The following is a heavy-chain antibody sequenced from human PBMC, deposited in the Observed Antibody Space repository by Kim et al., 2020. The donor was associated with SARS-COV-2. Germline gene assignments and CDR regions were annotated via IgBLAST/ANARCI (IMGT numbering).Heavy chain of an antibody. CDR2: ISYDGSNK. Sequence: GGSLRLSCAASGFTFSSYGMHWVRQAPGKGLEWVAVISYDGSNKYYADSVKGRFTISRDNSKNTLYLQMNSLRAEDTAVYYCANSGDYYDSSGYYLPGDYFAYWGQGTLVTVSS. D-gene: IGHD3-22*01. V-gene: IGHV3-30*18. J-gene: IGHJ4*02. CDR3: ANSGDYYDSSGYYLPGDYFAY. CDR1: GFTFSSYG.